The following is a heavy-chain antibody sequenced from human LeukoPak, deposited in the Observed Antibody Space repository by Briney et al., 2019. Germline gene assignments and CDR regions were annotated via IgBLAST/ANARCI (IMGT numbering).Heavy chain of an antibody. V-gene: IGHV4-34*01. D-gene: IGHD3-16*01. J-gene: IGHJ3*02. CDR3: ARGRGTRHAFDI. CDR1: GFTFSSYA. CDR2: INHSGST. Sequence: SGGSLRLSCAASGFTFSSYAMSWIRQPPGKGLEWIGEINHSGSTNYNPSLKSRVTISVDTSKNQFSLKLSSVTAADTAVYYCARGRGTRHAFDIWGQGTMVTVSS.